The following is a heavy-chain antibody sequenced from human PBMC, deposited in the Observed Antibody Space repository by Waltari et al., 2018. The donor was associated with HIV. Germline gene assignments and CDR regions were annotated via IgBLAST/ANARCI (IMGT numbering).Heavy chain of an antibody. V-gene: IGHV3-74*01. CDR1: GFTFTWSW. Sequence: EVQLVESGGNLVQPGGSLRLSCAVSGFTFTWSWMHWVRQAPVKGLAWVSRINSDGSSIRYADSVKGRFTISRDNAKNTLYLQMNSLRDEDTAVYYCAKEAGDRGYFQHWGQGTLVTVSS. D-gene: IGHD3-10*01. CDR3: AKEAGDRGYFQH. J-gene: IGHJ1*01. CDR2: INSDGSSI.